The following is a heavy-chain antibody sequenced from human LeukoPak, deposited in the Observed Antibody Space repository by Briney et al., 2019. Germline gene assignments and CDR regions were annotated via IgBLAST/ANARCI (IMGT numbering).Heavy chain of an antibody. Sequence: ASVKVSCKASGYTFTGFYIHWVRQAPGQGLEWMGWINPDRGGTNYAQKFQGRVTLTRDTSINTAYMGLSGLTSDDTAMYYCVREDFVVIPAAMRGDYWGQGTLVIVSS. CDR1: GYTFTGFY. CDR2: INPDRGGT. V-gene: IGHV1-2*02. J-gene: IGHJ4*02. CDR3: VREDFVVIPAAMRGDY. D-gene: IGHD2-2*01.